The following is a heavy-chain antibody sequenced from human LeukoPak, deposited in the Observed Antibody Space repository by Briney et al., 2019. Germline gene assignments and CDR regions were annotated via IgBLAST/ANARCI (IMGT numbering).Heavy chain of an antibody. V-gene: IGHV4-30-2*01. Sequence: PSQTLSLTCTVSGGSISSGGYYWSWIRQPPGKGLEWIGYIYHSGSTYYNPSLKSRVTISVDRSKNQFSLKLSSVTAADTAVYYCAVVPAAIHAFDIWGQGTMVTVSS. CDR2: IYHSGST. J-gene: IGHJ3*02. CDR3: AVVPAAIHAFDI. D-gene: IGHD2-2*01. CDR1: GGSISSGGYY.